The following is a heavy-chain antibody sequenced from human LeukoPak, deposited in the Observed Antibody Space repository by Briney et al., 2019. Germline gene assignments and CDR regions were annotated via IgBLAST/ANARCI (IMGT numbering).Heavy chain of an antibody. CDR1: GASISSYY. CDR2: ISYSGST. V-gene: IGHV4-59*01. Sequence: PSETLSLTCTVSGASISSYYWSWIRQPPGKGLEWIGYISYSGSTNQNPSLKSRVTMALDTSKSQFSLKLTSVTAADTAVYYCARDVGSGYSDYWGQGTLVTVSS. J-gene: IGHJ4*02. CDR3: ARDVGSGYSDY. D-gene: IGHD3-22*01.